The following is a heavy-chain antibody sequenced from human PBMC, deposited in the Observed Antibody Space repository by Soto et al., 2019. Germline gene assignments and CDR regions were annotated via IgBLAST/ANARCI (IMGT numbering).Heavy chain of an antibody. J-gene: IGHJ4*02. V-gene: IGHV3-74*01. CDR2: IMNYFGDT. CDR3: AKDPRYFGDPP. Sequence: GGSLRLSCAASGFTLSSYWMYWVRQTPVNGLVCVARIMNYFGDTSYAESVKGRVTISRYNAKNTLYLQMSSLRSDDTAVYYCAKDPRYFGDPPWGQGTLVTVSS. CDR1: GFTLSSYW. D-gene: IGHD3-10*01.